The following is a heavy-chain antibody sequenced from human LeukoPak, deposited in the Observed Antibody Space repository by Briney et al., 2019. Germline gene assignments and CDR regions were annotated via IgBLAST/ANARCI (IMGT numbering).Heavy chain of an antibody. D-gene: IGHD3-10*01. Sequence: PGGSLRLSCAASGFTFSSYAMSWVRQAPGKGLEWVSAISGSGGSTYYADSVKGRFTISRDNSKNTLYLQMNSLRAEDTAVYYCAAPKGQRITMVRGVNGAFDIWGQGTMVTVSS. CDR2: ISGSGGST. J-gene: IGHJ3*02. V-gene: IGHV3-23*01. CDR1: GFTFSSYA. CDR3: AAPKGQRITMVRGVNGAFDI.